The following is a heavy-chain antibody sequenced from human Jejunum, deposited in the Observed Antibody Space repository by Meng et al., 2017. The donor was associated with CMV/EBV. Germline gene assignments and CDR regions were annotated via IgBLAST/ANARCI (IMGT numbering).Heavy chain of an antibody. V-gene: IGHV3-21*01. CDR3: ARDIDH. CDR2: ISSSSRYI. Sequence: GQWLGLGGGLVKPGGSLRLSCIGSGFTFSSYNMNWVRQAPGKGLEWVSSISSSSRYINYADSVKGRFTISRDNAKNSLYLQMNSLRVEDTAIYYCARDIDHWGQGTLVTVSS. J-gene: IGHJ5*02. CDR1: GFTFSSYN.